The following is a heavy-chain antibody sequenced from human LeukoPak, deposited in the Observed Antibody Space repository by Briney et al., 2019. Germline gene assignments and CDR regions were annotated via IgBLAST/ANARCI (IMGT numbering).Heavy chain of an antibody. CDR1: GYTFTGYY. V-gene: IGHV1-2*02. CDR3: ARSSGLYYYYYYMDV. J-gene: IGHJ6*03. CDR2: INPNSGGT. D-gene: IGHD6-19*01. Sequence: ASVKVSCKASGYTFTGYYMHWVRQAPGQGLEWMGWINPNSGGTNYAQKFQGRVTMTRDTSISTAYMELSRLRSDDTAVYYCARSSGLYYYYYYMDVWGEGTTVTVSS.